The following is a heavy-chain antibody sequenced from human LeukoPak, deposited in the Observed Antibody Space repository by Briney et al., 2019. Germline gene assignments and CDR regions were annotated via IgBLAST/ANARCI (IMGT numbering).Heavy chain of an antibody. Sequence: PGGSLRLSCAASGFTVSSTYMTWVRQAPGKGLEWVANIKQDGSEKHYVDSVKGRFTISRDNAKNSLYLQMNSLRVDDTAVYYCARDRGGAESHGFDAFDLWGQGTIVTVSS. V-gene: IGHV3-7*01. D-gene: IGHD2-15*01. J-gene: IGHJ3*01. CDR3: ARDRGGAESHGFDAFDL. CDR2: IKQDGSEK. CDR1: GFTVSSTY.